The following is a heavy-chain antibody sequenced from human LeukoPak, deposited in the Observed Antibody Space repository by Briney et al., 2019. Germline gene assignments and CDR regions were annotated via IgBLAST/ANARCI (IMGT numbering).Heavy chain of an antibody. CDR1: GDSFSYFY. V-gene: IGHV4-59*01. Sequence: SETLSLTCTVSGDSFSYFYWSWIRQPPGKGLEWIGYIYNSGSTSYDPSLRSRVTISLDTSKNQFSLKLSSVTAADTAIYCCARGVVAAAGRTFDFWGQGTLVTVSS. D-gene: IGHD6-13*01. CDR2: IYNSGST. CDR3: ARGVVAAAGRTFDF. J-gene: IGHJ4*02.